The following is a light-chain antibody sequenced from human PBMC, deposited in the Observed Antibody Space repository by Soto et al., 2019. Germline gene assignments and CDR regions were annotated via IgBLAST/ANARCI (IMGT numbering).Light chain of an antibody. CDR3: QQYNSYSWT. Sequence: DIQMTQXPSTLSASLGERVAITCRGSHSISRALAWXQHQPGXAPKXXXYDASSLEGGGPPRFGGSGSATEFTPTISSLQPDDFAIYYGQQYNSYSWTFGQGTKVDIK. CDR2: DAS. J-gene: IGKJ1*01. CDR1: HSISRA. V-gene: IGKV1-5*01.